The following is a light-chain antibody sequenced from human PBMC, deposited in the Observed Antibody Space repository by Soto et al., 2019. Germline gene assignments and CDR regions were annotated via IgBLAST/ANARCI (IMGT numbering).Light chain of an antibody. J-gene: IGKJ5*01. CDR3: QQSYSTPPIT. CDR2: AAS. V-gene: IGKV1-39*01. CDR1: QSISSY. Sequence: DIQMTQSPSSLSASVGDRVTITCRASQSISSYLNWYQQKPGKAPKHLIYAASSLQSGVPSRFSGSGSGTDFTLTIISLQPEAFATYYCQQSYSTPPITFGQGTRLEIK.